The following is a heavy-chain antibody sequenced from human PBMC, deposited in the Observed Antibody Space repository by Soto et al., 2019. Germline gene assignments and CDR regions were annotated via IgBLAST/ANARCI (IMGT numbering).Heavy chain of an antibody. J-gene: IGHJ2*01. D-gene: IGHD1-26*01. CDR1: GYSFTTYW. Sequence: GESLKISCKGSGYSFTTYWIGWVRQMPGKGLEWMGIIYPGDSDTIYSPSFQGQVTISVDKSTSTAYLQWRSLKASDTAMYYCARALVGVPSWYFDVWGRGTLLTVSS. V-gene: IGHV5-51*01. CDR3: ARALVGVPSWYFDV. CDR2: IYPGDSDT.